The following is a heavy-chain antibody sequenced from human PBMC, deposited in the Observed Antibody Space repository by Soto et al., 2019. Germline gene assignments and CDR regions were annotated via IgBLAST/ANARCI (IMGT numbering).Heavy chain of an antibody. Sequence: QVQLQESGPGLVKPSQTLSLTCTVSGGSISSGDYYWSWIRQPPGKGLDWIGYIYYSGSTYYNPSLKSRGNISVDPSKNQFSLKLSSVTAADTAVYYCARAGYDFWSGYANWFDPWGQGTLVTVSS. V-gene: IGHV4-30-4*01. CDR2: IYYSGST. CDR1: GGSISSGDYY. D-gene: IGHD3-3*01. CDR3: ARAGYDFWSGYANWFDP. J-gene: IGHJ5*02.